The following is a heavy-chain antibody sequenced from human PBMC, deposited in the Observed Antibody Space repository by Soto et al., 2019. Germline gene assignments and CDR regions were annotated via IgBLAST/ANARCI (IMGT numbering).Heavy chain of an antibody. CDR3: AKDSDQLLFDYYYYGMDV. J-gene: IGHJ6*02. V-gene: IGHV3-30*18. CDR2: VSYDGSFK. Sequence: QVQLVESGGGVVQPGGSLRLSCEASGFTFSKFAIHWVRQAPGKGLEWVAVVSYDGSFKYYADSVKGRFTISRDNSKNTLYLQMNSLRPEDTALYYCAKDSDQLLFDYYYYGMDVWGQGTTVTVSS. D-gene: IGHD2-2*01. CDR1: GFTFSKFA.